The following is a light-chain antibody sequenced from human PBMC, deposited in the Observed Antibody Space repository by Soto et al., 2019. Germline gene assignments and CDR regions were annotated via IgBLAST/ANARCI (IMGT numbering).Light chain of an antibody. V-gene: IGKV3-15*01. J-gene: IGKJ2*01. CDR2: GAS. CDR3: QQYNNGLYT. CDR1: QSVSSN. Sequence: EIVMTQSPPTLSVSPGERATLSCRASQSVSSNLAWYQQKPGQAPRLLMYGASTRATGIPARFSGSGSGTEFTLTISSLQSEDFAVYYCQQYNNGLYTFGQGTKLEIK.